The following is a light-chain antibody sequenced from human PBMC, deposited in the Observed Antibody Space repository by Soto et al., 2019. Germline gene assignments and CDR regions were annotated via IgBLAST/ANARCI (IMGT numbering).Light chain of an antibody. Sequence: ENVLTQSPRTLSLSPGERATLSCRASQSVSGSYLAWYQQKPGQAPRLLIYGASSRATGIPDRFSGSGSGTDFTLTISRLEPEDFAVYYGQQYGSSPITFGQGTRLEIK. CDR3: QQYGSSPIT. J-gene: IGKJ5*01. CDR2: GAS. V-gene: IGKV3-20*01. CDR1: QSVSGSY.